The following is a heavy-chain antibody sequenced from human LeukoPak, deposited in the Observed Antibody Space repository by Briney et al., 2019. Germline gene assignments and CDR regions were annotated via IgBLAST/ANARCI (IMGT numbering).Heavy chain of an antibody. Sequence: GVSLRRSCAASGFMLSSNWMSGVRLAPGKGLEWVANIKEDGTETYYVDSVKGRFTISRDNAKNSLYLQMNSLRVEDTAVYYCAKEGRSLQTYWGQGTLVTVFS. CDR2: IKEDGTET. CDR1: GFMLSSNW. J-gene: IGHJ4*02. V-gene: IGHV3-7*03. D-gene: IGHD5-24*01. CDR3: AKEGRSLQTY.